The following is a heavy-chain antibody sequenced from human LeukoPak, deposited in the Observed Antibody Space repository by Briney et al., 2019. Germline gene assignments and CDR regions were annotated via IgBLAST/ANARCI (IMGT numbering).Heavy chain of an antibody. Sequence: GGSLRLSCAASGFTFSVYGMSWVRQAPGKGLEWVSAISGDGTYYADSVKGRFTISRDNSKDTLYLQMNSLRAEDTAVYYCAKVLLIFGVVTNFDYWGQGTLVTVSS. CDR1: GFTFSVYG. CDR3: AKVLLIFGVVTNFDY. CDR2: ISGDGT. J-gene: IGHJ4*02. V-gene: IGHV3-23*01. D-gene: IGHD3-3*01.